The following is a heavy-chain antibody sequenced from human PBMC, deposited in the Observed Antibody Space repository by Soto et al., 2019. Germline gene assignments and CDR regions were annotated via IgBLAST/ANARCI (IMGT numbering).Heavy chain of an antibody. D-gene: IGHD2-15*01. J-gene: IGHJ5*02. CDR1: GFSLSTSGVG. V-gene: IGHV2-5*02. CDR3: ALEVVVVAATRAGWFDP. CDR2: IYWDDDK. Sequence: QITLKESGPTLVKPTQPLTLTCTFSGFSLSTSGVGVGWIRQPPGKALEWLALIYWDDDKRYSPSLKSRLTITEDTSKNQVVLTMTYMDPVDTATYYCALEVVVVAATRAGWFDPWGQGTLVTVSS.